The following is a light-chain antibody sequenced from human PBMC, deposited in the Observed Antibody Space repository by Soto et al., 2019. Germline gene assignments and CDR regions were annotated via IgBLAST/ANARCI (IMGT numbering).Light chain of an antibody. Sequence: EIVMTQSPATLSVSPWERATLSCRASQSVSSNVAWYQHKPGQAPRLLIYGASTRATGIPARFSGSGSGTEFTLTISSLQSEDFAVYYCQQYNNWPRTFGQGTKVEIK. V-gene: IGKV3-15*01. CDR1: QSVSSN. CDR2: GAS. J-gene: IGKJ1*01. CDR3: QQYNNWPRT.